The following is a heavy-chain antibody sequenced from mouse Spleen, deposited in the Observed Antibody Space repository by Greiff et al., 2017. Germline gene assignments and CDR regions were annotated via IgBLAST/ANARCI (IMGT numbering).Heavy chain of an antibody. Sequence: EVKLVESEGGLVQPGSSMKLSCTASGFTFSDYYMAWVRQVPEKGLEWVANINYDGSSTYYLDSLKSRFIISRDNAKNILYLQMSSLKSEDTATYHCARASYYYGSSHYFDYWGQGTTLTVSS. CDR3: ARASYYYGSSHYFDY. V-gene: IGHV5-16*01. CDR2: INYDGSST. D-gene: IGHD1-1*01. J-gene: IGHJ2*01. CDR1: GFTFSDYY.